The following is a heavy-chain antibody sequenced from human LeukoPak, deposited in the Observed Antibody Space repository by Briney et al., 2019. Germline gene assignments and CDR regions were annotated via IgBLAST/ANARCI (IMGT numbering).Heavy chain of an antibody. CDR1: GFTFSSYG. CDR2: IWYDGSNK. CDR3: ARDSSSSSWSRHFDY. J-gene: IGHJ4*02. Sequence: GRSLRLSCAASGFTFSSYGMHWVRQAPGKGLEWVAVIWYDGSNKYYADSVKGRFTISRDNSKNTLYLQMNSLRAEDTAVYYCARDSSSSSWSRHFDYWGQGTLVTVSS. D-gene: IGHD6-13*01. V-gene: IGHV3-33*01.